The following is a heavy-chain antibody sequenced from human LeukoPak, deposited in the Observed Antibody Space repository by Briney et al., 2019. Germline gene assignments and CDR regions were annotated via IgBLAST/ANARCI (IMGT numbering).Heavy chain of an antibody. V-gene: IGHV1-18*04. Sequence: ASVKVSCKASGYTFTGYYMHWVRQAPGQGLEWMGWISVYNGNTNYAQKFQGRVTMTTDTSTNTVYMELRSLRFDDTAVYYCARDLAGIVGVTAWFDPWGQGTLVTVSS. D-gene: IGHD1-26*01. J-gene: IGHJ5*02. CDR3: ARDLAGIVGVTAWFDP. CDR2: ISVYNGNT. CDR1: GYTFTGYY.